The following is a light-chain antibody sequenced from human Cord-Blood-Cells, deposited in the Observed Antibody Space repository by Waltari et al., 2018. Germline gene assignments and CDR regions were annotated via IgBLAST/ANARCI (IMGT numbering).Light chain of an antibody. V-gene: IGLV3-27*01. CDR1: VLAKKY. CDR2: KDS. Sequence: SYELTQPSSVSVSPGQTARITCSGDVLAKKYARWFQPKPGQAPVLVIYKDSERPPGIPERFSGSSSGTTVTLTISGAQVEDEADYYCYSAADNNLVFGGGTKLTVL. J-gene: IGLJ3*02. CDR3: YSAADNNLV.